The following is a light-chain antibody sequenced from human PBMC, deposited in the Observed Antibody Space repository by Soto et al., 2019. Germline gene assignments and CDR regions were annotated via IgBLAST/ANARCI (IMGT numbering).Light chain of an antibody. CDR3: QQSSSSPIT. V-gene: IGKV3-20*01. J-gene: IGKJ5*01. CDR1: QSVSSSC. Sequence: EIVLTQSPGTLSLSPGERATLSCRASQSVSSSCLAWYQQKPGQAPRLLIYGASSRATGIPDRFSGSGSGTDFTLTISRLEAEDFAVYYCQQSSSSPITFGQGTRLEIK. CDR2: GAS.